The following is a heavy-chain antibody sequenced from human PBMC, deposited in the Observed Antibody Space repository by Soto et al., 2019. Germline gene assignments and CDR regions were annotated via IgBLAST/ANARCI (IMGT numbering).Heavy chain of an antibody. D-gene: IGHD3-16*01. J-gene: IGHJ4*02. CDR1: GHSLTDLS. Sequence: ASVKVSGKVAGHSLTDLSMHWVRQGPGRGLEWLGGFDPEEGEIIYAQNFQGRIRLTEDTSTDTAFMELNSLKSEDTAIYYCATTRTTYVYDFDSWGQGTLVTVSS. V-gene: IGHV1-24*01. CDR2: FDPEEGEI. CDR3: ATTRTTYVYDFDS.